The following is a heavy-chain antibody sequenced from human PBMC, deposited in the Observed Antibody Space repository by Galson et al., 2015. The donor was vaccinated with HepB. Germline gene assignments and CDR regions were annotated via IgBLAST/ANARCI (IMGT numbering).Heavy chain of an antibody. D-gene: IGHD2-8*01. CDR1: GDSISSGGWY. CDR3: AREWKVYEMGYYFGLDV. CDR2: IFYSGAT. J-gene: IGHJ6*02. Sequence: PLSLTCTVSGDSISSGGWYWTWIRQRPGKGLEWIGYIFYSGATYYNPSLRSRITISVDTSKSQFHLKLSSVTAADTAVYYCAREWKVYEMGYYFGLDVWGQGTTVTVSS. V-gene: IGHV4-31*03.